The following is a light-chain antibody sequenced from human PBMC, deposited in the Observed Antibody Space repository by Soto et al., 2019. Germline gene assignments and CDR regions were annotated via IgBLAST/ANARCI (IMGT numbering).Light chain of an antibody. CDR2: EVS. J-gene: IGLJ3*02. CDR3: SSYAGSNDRWV. V-gene: IGLV2-8*01. Sequence: QSALTQPPSTSGSPGQSVTISCTGTSSDIGAYNYVSWYQQHPGKAPKLMIHEVSKRPSGVPDRFSGSKSVNTASLTVSGLQAEDEADYYCSSYAGSNDRWVFGGGTKLTVL. CDR1: SSDIGAYNY.